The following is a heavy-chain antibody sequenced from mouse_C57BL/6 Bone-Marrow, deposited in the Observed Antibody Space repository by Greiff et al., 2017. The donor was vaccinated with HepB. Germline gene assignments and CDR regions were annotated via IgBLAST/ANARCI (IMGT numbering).Heavy chain of an antibody. D-gene: IGHD2-3*01. CDR2: IHPNSGST. CDR1: GYTFTSYW. CDR3: ARRMVTTSYYYAMDY. J-gene: IGHJ4*01. V-gene: IGHV1-64*01. Sequence: QVQLQQSGAELVKPGASVKLSCKASGYTFTSYWMHWVKQRPGQGLEWIGMIHPNSGSTNYNEKFKSKATLTVDKSSSTAYMQLSSLTSEDSAVYYCARRMVTTSYYYAMDYWGQGTSVTVSS.